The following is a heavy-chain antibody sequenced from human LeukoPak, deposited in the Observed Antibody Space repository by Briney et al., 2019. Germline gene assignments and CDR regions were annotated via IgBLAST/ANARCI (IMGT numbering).Heavy chain of an antibody. CDR1: GGSISSGSYY. V-gene: IGHV4-61*02. CDR3: ARGIAAAGNDY. D-gene: IGHD6-13*01. J-gene: IGHJ4*02. Sequence: SETLSLTCTVSGGSISSGSYYWSWIRQPAGKGLEWIGRIYTSGSTNYNPSLKSRVTISVDTSKNQFSLKLSSVTAADTAVYYCARGIAAAGNDYWGQGTLVTVSS. CDR2: IYTSGST.